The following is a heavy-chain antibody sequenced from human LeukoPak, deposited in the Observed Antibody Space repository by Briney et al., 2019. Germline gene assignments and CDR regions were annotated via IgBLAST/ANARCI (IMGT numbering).Heavy chain of an antibody. CDR1: GFTFSSYW. Sequence: GGSLRLSCAASGFTFSSYWMHWVRQAPGKGLVWVSRINSDGSRYADSVKGRFTISRDNAKNSLYLQMNSLRAEDTAVYYCASSSYYYDSGSYSPLYYFDYWGQGTLVTVSS. V-gene: IGHV3-74*03. CDR3: ASSSYYYDSGSYSPLYYFDY. J-gene: IGHJ4*02. D-gene: IGHD3-10*01. CDR2: INSDGS.